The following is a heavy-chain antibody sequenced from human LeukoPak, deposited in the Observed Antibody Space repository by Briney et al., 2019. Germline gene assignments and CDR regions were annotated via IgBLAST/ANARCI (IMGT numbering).Heavy chain of an antibody. CDR3: ARDGRPPGEVFEYYYGSGSYYHGRPIDY. CDR2: IDSDGSST. CDR1: GFTFSSYW. J-gene: IGHJ4*02. D-gene: IGHD3-10*01. Sequence: PGGSLRLSCAASGFTFSSYWMHWVRQAPGKGLEWVSRIDSDGSSTSYADSVKGRFTISRDNAKNTLYLQMNSLRAEDTAVYYCARDGRPPGEVFEYYYGSGSYYHGRPIDYWGQGTLVTVSS. V-gene: IGHV3-74*01.